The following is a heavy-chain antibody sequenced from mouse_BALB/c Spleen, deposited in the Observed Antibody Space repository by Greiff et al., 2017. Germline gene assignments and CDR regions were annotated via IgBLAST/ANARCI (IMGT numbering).Heavy chain of an antibody. J-gene: IGHJ3*01. D-gene: IGHD2-2*01. CDR1: GFSLTSYG. Sequence: VQRVESGPDLVAPSQSLSITCTVSGFSLTSYGVHWVRQPPGKGLEWLVVIWSDGSTTYNSALKSRLSISKDNSKSQVFLKMNSLQTDDTAMYYCARHEDGYDGGAWFAYWGQGTLVTVSA. V-gene: IGHV2-6-2*01. CDR3: ARHEDGYDGGAWFAY. CDR2: IWSDGST.